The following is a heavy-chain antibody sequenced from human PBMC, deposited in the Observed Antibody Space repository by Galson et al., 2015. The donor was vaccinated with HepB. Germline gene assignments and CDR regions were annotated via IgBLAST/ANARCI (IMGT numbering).Heavy chain of an antibody. CDR3: ARGCSRPRDSSGWYMGFDAFDI. Sequence: VNVSCKASGYTFTSYYMHWVRQAPGQGLEWMGIINPSGGSTSYAQKFQGRVTMTRDTSTSTVYMELSSLRSEDTAVYYCARGCSRPRDSSGWYMGFDAFDIWGQGTMVTVSS. V-gene: IGHV1-46*03. CDR2: INPSGGST. D-gene: IGHD6-19*01. J-gene: IGHJ3*02. CDR1: GYTFTSYY.